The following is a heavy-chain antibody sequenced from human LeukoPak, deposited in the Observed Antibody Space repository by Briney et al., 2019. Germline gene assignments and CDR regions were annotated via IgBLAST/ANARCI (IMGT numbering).Heavy chain of an antibody. V-gene: IGHV3-11*06. Sequence: GGSLRLSCAASGFTFSDYYMSWIRQAPGKGLEWVSYISSSSSYTNYADSVKGRFTISRDNAKNSLYLQVNSLRAEDTAVYYCARDLATRYCSSTSCPPPEYFHHWGQGTLVTVSS. CDR3: ARDLATRYCSSTSCPPPEYFHH. J-gene: IGHJ1*01. D-gene: IGHD2-2*01. CDR2: ISSSSSYT. CDR1: GFTFSDYY.